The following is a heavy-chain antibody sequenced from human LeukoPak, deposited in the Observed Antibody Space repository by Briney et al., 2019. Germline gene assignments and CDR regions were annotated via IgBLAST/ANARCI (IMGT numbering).Heavy chain of an antibody. Sequence: GGSLRLSCAVSGFIFSDYGFHWVRQAPGKGLEWVAVTRFDGSIKQYADSVKGRFTISRDDSKNTLYLQMNFLKSEDTAVYYCARWGGTRQYYFDYWGEGTLVTVSS. CDR3: ARWGGTRQYYFDY. J-gene: IGHJ4*02. D-gene: IGHD1-1*01. CDR1: GFIFSDYG. V-gene: IGHV3-33*01. CDR2: TRFDGSIK.